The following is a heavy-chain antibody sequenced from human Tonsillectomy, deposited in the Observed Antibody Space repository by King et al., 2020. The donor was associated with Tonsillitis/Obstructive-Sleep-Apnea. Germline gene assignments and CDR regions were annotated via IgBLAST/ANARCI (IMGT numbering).Heavy chain of an antibody. Sequence: VQLVESGGGVVQPGRSLRLSCAASGFTFSSYAMHWVRQAPGKGLEWVAVISFDGSNKYFADSVKGRFTISRDNSKNTLYLQMNSLRAEDTALYYCAREIRSSGWYPHFDYWGQGTLVTVSS. CDR3: AREIRSSGWYPHFDY. D-gene: IGHD6-19*01. CDR2: ISFDGSNK. CDR1: GFTFSSYA. V-gene: IGHV3-30*04. J-gene: IGHJ4*02.